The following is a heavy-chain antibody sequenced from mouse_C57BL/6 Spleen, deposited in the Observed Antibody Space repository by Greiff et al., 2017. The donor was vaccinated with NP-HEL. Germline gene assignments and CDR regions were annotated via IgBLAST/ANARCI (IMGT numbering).Heavy chain of an antibody. Sequence: QVQLQQSGAELVKPGASVKISCKASGYAFSSYWMNWVKQRPGKGLEWIGQIYPGDGDTNYNGKFKGKATLTADKSSSTAYMQLSSLTSEDSAVYFCARSGGYSNYAWFAYWGQGTLVTVSA. CDR2: IYPGDGDT. J-gene: IGHJ3*01. CDR1: GYAFSSYW. D-gene: IGHD2-5*01. CDR3: ARSGGYSNYAWFAY. V-gene: IGHV1-80*01.